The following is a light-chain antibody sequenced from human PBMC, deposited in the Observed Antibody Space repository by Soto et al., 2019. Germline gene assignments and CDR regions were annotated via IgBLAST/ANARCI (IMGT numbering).Light chain of an antibody. V-gene: IGKV3-15*01. J-gene: IGKJ1*01. CDR3: QQYNNWPPAWT. Sequence: EIVLAQSPGTVSLSPQEMASVSFKASESVSNNYLAWYQQKPGQAPRLLIYGASTRATGIPARFSGSGSGTQFTLTISSLQSEDVAAYYCQQYNNWPPAWTFGEGTKVDI. CDR2: GAS. CDR1: ESVSNN.